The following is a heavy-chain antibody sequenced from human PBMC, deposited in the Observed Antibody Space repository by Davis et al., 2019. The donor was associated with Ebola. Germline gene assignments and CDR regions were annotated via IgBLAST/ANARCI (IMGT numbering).Heavy chain of an antibody. D-gene: IGHD1-26*01. J-gene: IGHJ3*02. CDR3: AKDTSNIWFDI. V-gene: IGHV3-23*01. CDR2: LGTSADP. CDR1: GFIFSSYV. Sequence: GGSLRLSCAASGFIFSSYVMSWVRQAPGKGLEWVSTLGTSADPYYADSVKGRFTISRDNSKNTLYLQMNGLRVEDTAIYYCAKDTSNIWFDIWGQGTNVTVSS.